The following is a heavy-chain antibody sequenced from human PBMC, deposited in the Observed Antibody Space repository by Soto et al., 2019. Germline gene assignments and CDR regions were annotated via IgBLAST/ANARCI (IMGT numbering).Heavy chain of an antibody. J-gene: IGHJ5*02. D-gene: IGHD4-17*01. Sequence: SETLSLTCTVSGGSISSYYWSWIRQPPGKGLEWIGYIYYSGSTNYNPSLKSRVTISVDTSKNQFSLKLSSVTAADTAVYYCARGYWAVTTSWFDPWGQGTLVTVSS. CDR1: GGSISSYY. V-gene: IGHV4-59*01. CDR3: ARGYWAVTTSWFDP. CDR2: IYYSGST.